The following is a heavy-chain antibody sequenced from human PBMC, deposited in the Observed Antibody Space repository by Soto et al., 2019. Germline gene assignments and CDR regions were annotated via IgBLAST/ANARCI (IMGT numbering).Heavy chain of an antibody. CDR1: GSTFSSYG. J-gene: IGHJ4*02. Sequence: SLRLSCAASGSTFSSYGMHWVRQAPGKGLEWVAVIWYDGSNEYYADSVKGRFTISRDNSKNTLYLQMNSLRAEDTALYYCARDFRYDSSGLGFDYWGQGTLVTVSS. CDR3: ARDFRYDSSGLGFDY. D-gene: IGHD3-22*01. CDR2: IWYDGSNE. V-gene: IGHV3-33*08.